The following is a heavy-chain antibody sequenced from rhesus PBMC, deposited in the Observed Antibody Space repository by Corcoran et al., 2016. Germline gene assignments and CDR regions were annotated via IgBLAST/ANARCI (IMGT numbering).Heavy chain of an antibody. Sequence: QVQLQESGPGLVKPSETLSLTCSVSGGSISDNYYWSWIRQPPGKGLEWMGRIYDSGGSTNYNPSLKSRVTISRDTSKNQFSLKLSSVTAADTAVYYCARDRLWGQGVLVTVSS. CDR2: IYDSGGST. D-gene: IGHD3-40*01. CDR3: ARDRL. J-gene: IGHJ4*01. V-gene: IGHV4-106*01. CDR1: GGSISDNYY.